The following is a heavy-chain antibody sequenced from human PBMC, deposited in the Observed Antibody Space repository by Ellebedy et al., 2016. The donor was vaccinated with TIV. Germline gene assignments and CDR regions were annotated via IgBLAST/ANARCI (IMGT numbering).Heavy chain of an antibody. V-gene: IGHV3-7*01. CDR3: VGFGVFNL. CDR2: IKTDGSET. CDR1: GFSFSNFW. Sequence: GESLKISCAAWGFSFSNFWMSWVRQAPGKGLEWVAHIKTDGSETYYVDSVKGRFTISRENAKNALFLQMDGLRDDDSAVYYCVGFGVFNLWGQGAPVTVSS. J-gene: IGHJ5*02. D-gene: IGHD3-3*01.